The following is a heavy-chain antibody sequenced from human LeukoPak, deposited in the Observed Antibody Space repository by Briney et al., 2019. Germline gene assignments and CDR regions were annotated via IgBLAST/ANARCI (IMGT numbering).Heavy chain of an antibody. CDR2: ISGSDGSI. CDR1: GFTFSSSA. D-gene: IGHD2-15*01. Sequence: GGSLRLYCAASGFTFSSSAMSWLRQTPGKGLEWVSAISGSDGSIYYADSVKGRFTISRDNSRNTLYLQMNSLRAEDTAVYYCAKGPPVVVHWGQGALVTVSS. CDR3: AKGPPVVVH. J-gene: IGHJ4*02. V-gene: IGHV3-23*01.